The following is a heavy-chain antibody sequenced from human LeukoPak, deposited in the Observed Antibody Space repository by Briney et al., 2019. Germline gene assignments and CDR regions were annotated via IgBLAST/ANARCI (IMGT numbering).Heavy chain of an antibody. CDR1: GFTFSSYW. CDR2: IKQDGSEK. J-gene: IGHJ4*02. Sequence: PGGSLRLSCAASGFTFSSYWMSWVRQAPGKGLEWVANIKQDGSEKYYVDSVKGRFTISRDNAKNSLYLKMNSLRAEDTAVYYCAVIEMATLGGFDYWGQGTLVTVSS. D-gene: IGHD5-24*01. V-gene: IGHV3-7*01. CDR3: AVIEMATLGGFDY.